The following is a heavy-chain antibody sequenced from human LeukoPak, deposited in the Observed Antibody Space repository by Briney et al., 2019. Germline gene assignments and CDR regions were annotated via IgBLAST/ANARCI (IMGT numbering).Heavy chain of an antibody. CDR2: ISGSGGST. Sequence: ETLSLTCTVSGGSISSYYWSWVRQAPGKGLEWVSAISGSGGSTYYADSVKGRFTISRDNSKNTLYLQMNSLRAEDTAVYYCAKDPELRWVPAAHYFDYWGQGTLVTVSS. V-gene: IGHV3-23*01. CDR1: GGSISSYY. D-gene: IGHD2-2*01. CDR3: AKDPELRWVPAAHYFDY. J-gene: IGHJ4*02.